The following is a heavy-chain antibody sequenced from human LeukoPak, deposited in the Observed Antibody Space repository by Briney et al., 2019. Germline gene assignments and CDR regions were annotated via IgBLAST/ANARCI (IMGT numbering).Heavy chain of an antibody. V-gene: IGHV1-69*05. CDR2: IIPIFGTA. D-gene: IGHD4-11*01. CDR3: ATATTTGVDYMDV. J-gene: IGHJ6*03. Sequence: GASVKVSCKASGYTFTNYGISWVRQAPGQGLEWMGGIIPIFGTANYAQKFQGRVTITTDESTSTAYMELSSLRSEDTAVYYCATATTTGVDYMDVWGKGTTVTVSS. CDR1: GYTFTNYG.